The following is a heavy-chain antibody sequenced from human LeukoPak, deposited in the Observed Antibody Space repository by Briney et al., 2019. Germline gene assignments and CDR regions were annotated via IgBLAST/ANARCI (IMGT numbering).Heavy chain of an antibody. Sequence: PSQTLSLTCAVSSGSISSGGYSWSWIRQPPGNGLEWIGYIYHSGSTYYNPSLKSRVTISVDRSKNQFSLKLSSVTAADTAVYYCARGYCSSTSCHTLEGMDVWGQGTTVTVSS. D-gene: IGHD2-2*02. CDR2: IYHSGST. CDR3: ARGYCSSTSCHTLEGMDV. CDR1: SGSISSGGYS. V-gene: IGHV4-30-2*01. J-gene: IGHJ6*02.